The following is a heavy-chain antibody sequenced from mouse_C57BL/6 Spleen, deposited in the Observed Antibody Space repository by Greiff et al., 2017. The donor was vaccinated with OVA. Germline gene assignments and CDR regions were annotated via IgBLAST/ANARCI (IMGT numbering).Heavy chain of an antibody. CDR2: IYPGSGNT. CDR1: GYSFTSYY. Sequence: QVQLKESGPELVKPGASVKISCKASGYSFTSYYIHWVKQRPGQGLEWIGWIYPGSGNTKYNEKFKGKVTLTADTSSSTAYMQLSSLTSEDSAVYYCARMGYYDYDAWFAYWGQGTLVTVSA. J-gene: IGHJ3*01. V-gene: IGHV1-66*01. D-gene: IGHD2-4*01. CDR3: ARMGYYDYDAWFAY.